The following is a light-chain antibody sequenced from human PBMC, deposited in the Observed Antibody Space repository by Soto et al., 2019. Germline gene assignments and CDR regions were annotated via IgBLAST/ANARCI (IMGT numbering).Light chain of an antibody. J-gene: IGKJ1*01. CDR2: RAP. CDR1: QGISNY. Sequence: VPMSLSPSSVSASVGGRVTITCRACQGISNYLAWFQQKPGKVPKRLINRAPSSQSGVPSRFSGSVSGTEFTLTISSLQPEDFATYYCLQHNSYPWTFGQGTKVDIK. V-gene: IGKV1-17*03. CDR3: LQHNSYPWT.